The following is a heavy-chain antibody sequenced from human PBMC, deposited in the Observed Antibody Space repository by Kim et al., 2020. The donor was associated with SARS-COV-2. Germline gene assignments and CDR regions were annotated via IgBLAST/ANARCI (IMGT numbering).Heavy chain of an antibody. J-gene: IGHJ4*02. CDR2: IYYSGST. Sequence: SETLSLTCTVSGGSISSGGYYWSWIRQHPGKGLEWIGYIYYSGSTYYNPSLKSRVTISGDTSKNQFSLKLSSVTAADTAVYYCARAPRRIITIFGVVTHFDYWGQGTLVTVSS. CDR1: GGSISSGGYY. CDR3: ARAPRRIITIFGVVTHFDY. D-gene: IGHD3-3*01. V-gene: IGHV4-31*03.